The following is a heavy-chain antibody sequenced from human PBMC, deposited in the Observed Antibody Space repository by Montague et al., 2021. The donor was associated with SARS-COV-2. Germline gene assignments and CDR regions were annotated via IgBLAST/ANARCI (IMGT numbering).Heavy chain of an antibody. Sequence: SETLSLTCTVSGGSISSYYWSWIRQPPGRGPQWIGYISYSGSTSYNPSLKIRVTISVDTSKNQFSLKLSSATAADTAVYYCVRVPYRLLFVPRYYGMDVWGQGTTVTVSS. D-gene: IGHD2-2*01. CDR2: ISYSGST. CDR3: VRVPYRLLFVPRYYGMDV. J-gene: IGHJ6*02. CDR1: GGSISSYY. V-gene: IGHV4-59*08.